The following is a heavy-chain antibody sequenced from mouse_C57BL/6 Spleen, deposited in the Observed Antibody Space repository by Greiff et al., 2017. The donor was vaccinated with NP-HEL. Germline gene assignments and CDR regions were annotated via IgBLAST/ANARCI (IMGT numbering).Heavy chain of an antibody. D-gene: IGHD4-1*01. J-gene: IGHJ3*01. CDR2: IHPNSGST. V-gene: IGHV1-64*01. Sequence: VQLQQSGAELVKPGASVKLSCKASGYTFTSYWMHWVKQRPGQGLEWIGMIHPNSGSTNYNEKFKSKAKLTGDKSSSTAYMKLSSLTSEDSAVYYCALTGTEGFAYWGQGTLVTVSA. CDR1: GYTFTSYW. CDR3: ALTGTEGFAY.